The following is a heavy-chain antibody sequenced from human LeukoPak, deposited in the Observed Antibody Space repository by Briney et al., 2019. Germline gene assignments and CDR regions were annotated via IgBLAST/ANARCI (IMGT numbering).Heavy chain of an antibody. CDR1: GYTFTSYG. D-gene: IGHD3-10*01. CDR3: ARAERYGMVRGPSDY. CDR2: INTNTGNP. J-gene: IGHJ4*02. V-gene: IGHV7-4-1*02. Sequence: ASVKVSCKASGYTFTSYGISWVRQAPGQGLEWMGWINTNTGNPTYAQGFTGRFVFSLDTSVSTAYLQISSLKAEDTAVYYCARAERYGMVRGPSDYWGQGTLVTVSS.